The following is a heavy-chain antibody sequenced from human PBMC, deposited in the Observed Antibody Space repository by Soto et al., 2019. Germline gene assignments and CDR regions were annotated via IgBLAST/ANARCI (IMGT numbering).Heavy chain of an antibody. J-gene: IGHJ5*02. Sequence: GGSLRLSCAASGFTFSSYAMSWVRQAPGKGLEWVSVISSRGGSTYYADSVKGRFTISRDNSKNTLYLQMNSLRAEDTAVYYCAQDLPDTGYHWGQGTLVTVSS. CDR2: ISSRGGST. V-gene: IGHV3-23*01. CDR3: AQDLPDTGYH. CDR1: GFTFSSYA.